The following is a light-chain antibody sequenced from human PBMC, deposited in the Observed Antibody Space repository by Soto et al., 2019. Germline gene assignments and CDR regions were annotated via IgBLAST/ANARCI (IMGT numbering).Light chain of an antibody. Sequence: ETVLTQSPVTLSLSPGDRATLSCRASQDIGTYLIWYQQRLGQAPRLLISDASSRATGVPARFSGSGSGTEFTLTISSLEPEDFALYYCQQPGTWPLTFGGGTKVEI. J-gene: IGKJ4*01. CDR2: DAS. CDR3: QQPGTWPLT. V-gene: IGKV3-11*01. CDR1: QDIGTY.